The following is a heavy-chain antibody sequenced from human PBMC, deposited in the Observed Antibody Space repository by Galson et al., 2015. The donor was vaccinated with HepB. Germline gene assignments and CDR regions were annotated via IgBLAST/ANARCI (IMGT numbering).Heavy chain of an antibody. CDR3: AKAPVAGTKGTRFDY. Sequence: SLRLSCAASGFTFSSYAMSWVRQAPGKGLEWVSAISGSGGSTYYADSAKGRFTISRDNSKNTLYLQMNSLRAEDTAVYYCAKAPVAGTKGTRFDYWGQGTLVTVSS. CDR2: ISGSGGST. V-gene: IGHV3-23*01. D-gene: IGHD6-19*01. J-gene: IGHJ4*02. CDR1: GFTFSSYA.